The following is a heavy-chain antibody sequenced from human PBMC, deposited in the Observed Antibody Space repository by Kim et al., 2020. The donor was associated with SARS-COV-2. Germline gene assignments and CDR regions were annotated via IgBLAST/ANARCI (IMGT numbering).Heavy chain of an antibody. D-gene: IGHD3-22*01. CDR1: GYTFTSYA. J-gene: IGHJ3*02. CDR3: AGLYYYDSSGYANDAFDI. Sequence: ASVKVSCKASGYTFTSYAMHWVRQAPGQRLEWMGWINAGNGNTKYSQKFQGRVTITRDTSASTAYMELSSLRSEDTAVYYCAGLYYYDSSGYANDAFDIWGQGTMVTVSS. V-gene: IGHV1-3*01. CDR2: INAGNGNT.